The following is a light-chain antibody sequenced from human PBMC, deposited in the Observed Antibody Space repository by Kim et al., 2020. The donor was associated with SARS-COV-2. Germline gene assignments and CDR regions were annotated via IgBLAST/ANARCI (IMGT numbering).Light chain of an antibody. J-gene: IGKJ2*01. Sequence: DIQMTQSPSSLSASVGDRVTITCQARQDISNYLNWYQQKPGKAPKLLIYDASNLETGVPSRFSGSGSGTDFTFTISSLQPEDIATYYCQQYDKLPYTFGQGTKLEI. CDR1: QDISNY. CDR3: QQYDKLPYT. V-gene: IGKV1-33*01. CDR2: DAS.